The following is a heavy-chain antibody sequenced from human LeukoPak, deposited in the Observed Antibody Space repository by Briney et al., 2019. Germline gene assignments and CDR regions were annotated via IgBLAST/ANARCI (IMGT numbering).Heavy chain of an antibody. CDR3: ARGRDISSSWYFDY. CDR1: GYTFTRYI. V-gene: IGHV1-3*01. D-gene: IGHD6-13*01. Sequence: ASVKGSCKASGYTFTRYIMHWVRQAPGQRLEWMGWVNAGNGNTKYSQKFQGRVTITRDTSASTAYMDLSSLRSEDTAVYYCARGRDISSSWYFDYWGQGTLVTVSS. J-gene: IGHJ4*02. CDR2: VNAGNGNT.